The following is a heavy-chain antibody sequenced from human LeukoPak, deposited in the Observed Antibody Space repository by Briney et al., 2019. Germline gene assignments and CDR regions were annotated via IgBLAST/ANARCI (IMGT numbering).Heavy chain of an antibody. D-gene: IGHD4-23*01. CDR1: GGSIGSYY. Sequence: NPSETLSLTCTVSGGSIGSYYWSWIRQPPGKGLEWIGYIYYSGSTNYNPSLRSRVTISIDTPKSLFSLNLSSVTAADTAVYYCATLTGNSDYWGQGTLVTVSS. CDR3: ATLTGNSDY. J-gene: IGHJ4*02. CDR2: IYYSGST. V-gene: IGHV4-59*01.